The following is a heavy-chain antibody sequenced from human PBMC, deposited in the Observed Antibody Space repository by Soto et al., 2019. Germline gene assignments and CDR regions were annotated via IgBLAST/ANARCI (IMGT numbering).Heavy chain of an antibody. V-gene: IGHV5-10-1*01. CDR2: IDPSDSYT. D-gene: IGHD6-6*01. Sequence: PGESLKISCKGSGYSFTSYWISWVRQMPGKGLEWMGRIDPSDSYTNYSPSFQGHVTISADKSISTAYLQWSSLKASDTAMYYCARVPFIAAPGNWFDPWGQGTLVTVSS. CDR1: GYSFTSYW. J-gene: IGHJ5*02. CDR3: ARVPFIAAPGNWFDP.